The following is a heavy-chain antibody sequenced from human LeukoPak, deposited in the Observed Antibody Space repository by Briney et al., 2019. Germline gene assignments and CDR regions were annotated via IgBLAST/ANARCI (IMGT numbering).Heavy chain of an antibody. Sequence: QPGGSLRLFCKASGFTFHNYAMTWVRQAPGKGLDWVSTVSGTGTSTFYAHSVRVRATISRDNSKNMLYLQMSSLKAEDTAMYYCAKGYYDSHRGFFEYWGLGTLVTVSS. CDR3: AKGYYDSHRGFFEY. CDR1: GFTFHNYA. CDR2: VSGTGTST. J-gene: IGHJ4*02. V-gene: IGHV3-23*01. D-gene: IGHD3-3*01.